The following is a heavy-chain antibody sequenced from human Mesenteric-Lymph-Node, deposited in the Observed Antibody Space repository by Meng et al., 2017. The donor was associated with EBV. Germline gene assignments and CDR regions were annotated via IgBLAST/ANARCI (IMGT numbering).Heavy chain of an antibody. CDR1: GGSFSDYF. Sequence: QVRLQKGGAGLLKPSETLSLTCAVHGGSFSDYFWTWIRQAPGKGLEWVGEINHSGSTKYNPSLKSRVTISVDTSKNQISLNLNSVTAADTAVYYCARPRIRYGSGSYYYWGQGTLVTVSS. V-gene: IGHV4-34*01. J-gene: IGHJ4*02. D-gene: IGHD3-10*01. CDR2: INHSGST. CDR3: ARPRIRYGSGSYYY.